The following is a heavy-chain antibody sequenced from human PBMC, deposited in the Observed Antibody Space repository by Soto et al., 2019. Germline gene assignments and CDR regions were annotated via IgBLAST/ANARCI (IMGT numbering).Heavy chain of an antibody. V-gene: IGHV3-30-3*01. CDR1: GFTFSSYA. J-gene: IGHJ4*02. Sequence: GGSLRLSCAASGFTFSSYAMHWVRQAPGKGLEWVAVISYDGSNKYYADSVKGRFTISRDNSKNTLYLQMNSLRAEDTAVYYCARGLLRVYAIYFDYWGQGTLVTVSS. D-gene: IGHD2-8*01. CDR2: ISYDGSNK. CDR3: ARGLLRVYAIYFDY.